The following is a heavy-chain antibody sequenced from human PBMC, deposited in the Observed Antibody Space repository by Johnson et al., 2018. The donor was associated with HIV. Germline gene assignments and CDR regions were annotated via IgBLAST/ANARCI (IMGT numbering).Heavy chain of an antibody. D-gene: IGHD3-22*01. J-gene: IGHJ3*02. CDR1: GFTFSSYG. Sequence: QVQLVESGGGLVQSGGSLRLSCAGSGFTFSSYGMHWVRQAPGKGLEWVSFIRYDGREKYYVDSVKGRFTISRANAKNSLYLQMNSLRAEDTAVYYCARGGRGVRITMIVVVPNDAFDIWGQGTMVTVSS. V-gene: IGHV3-30*02. CDR2: IRYDGREK. CDR3: ARGGRGVRITMIVVVPNDAFDI.